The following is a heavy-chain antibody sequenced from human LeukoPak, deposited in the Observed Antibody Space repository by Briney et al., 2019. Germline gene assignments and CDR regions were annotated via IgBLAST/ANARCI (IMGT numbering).Heavy chain of an antibody. CDR2: IYHSGST. D-gene: IGHD1-26*01. J-gene: IGHJ3*02. V-gene: IGHV4-30-2*01. CDR3: ARQMRGWELPTGAFDI. Sequence: PSETLSLTCAVSGGSISSGGYSWSWIRQPPGKGLEWIGYIYHSGSTYYNPSLKSRVTISVDRSKNQFSLKLSSVTAADTVVYYCARQMRGWELPTGAFDIWGQGTMVTVSS. CDR1: GGSISSGGYS.